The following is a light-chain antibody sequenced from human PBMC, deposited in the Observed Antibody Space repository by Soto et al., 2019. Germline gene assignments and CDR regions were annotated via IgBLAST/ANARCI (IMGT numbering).Light chain of an antibody. CDR2: ANS. J-gene: IGLJ2*01. CDR3: QSFDSSVTDLV. CDR1: RSNIGAGYN. V-gene: IGLV1-40*01. Sequence: QPVLTQPPSVSGAPGQRVTISCTGSRSNIGAGYNVHWYQQVPGRAPKLLIYANSNRPSGVPDRFSASKSATSASLAINGLQAEDEADYYCQSFDSSVTDLVFGGGTKVTVL.